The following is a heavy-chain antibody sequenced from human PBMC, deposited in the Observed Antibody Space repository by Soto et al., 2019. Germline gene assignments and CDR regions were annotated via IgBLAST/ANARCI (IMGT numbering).Heavy chain of an antibody. D-gene: IGHD2-15*01. CDR3: ARGGRGVDYYYYMDV. V-gene: IGHV1-2*04. J-gene: IGHJ6*03. CDR1: GYTFTGYY. Sequence: GASVKVSCKASGYTFTGYYMHWVRQAPGQGLEWMGWINPNSGGTNYAQKFQGWVTMTRDTSISTAYLELSRLRSDDTAVYYCARGGRGVDYYYYMDVWGKGTTVTVSS. CDR2: INPNSGGT.